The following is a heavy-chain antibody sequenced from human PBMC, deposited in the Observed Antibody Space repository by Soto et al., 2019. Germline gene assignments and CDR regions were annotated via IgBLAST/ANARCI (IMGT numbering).Heavy chain of an antibody. V-gene: IGHV1-2*02. D-gene: IGHD3-10*01. CDR1: GYTFTGYY. Sequence: ASVKVSCKASGYTFTGYYMHWVRQAPGQGLEWMGWINPNSGGTNYAQKFQGRVTMTRDTSISTAYMELSRLRSDDTAVYYCARETTMVWGVTQNYYYYYGMDVWGQGTTVTVSS. J-gene: IGHJ6*02. CDR2: INPNSGGT. CDR3: ARETTMVWGVTQNYYYYYGMDV.